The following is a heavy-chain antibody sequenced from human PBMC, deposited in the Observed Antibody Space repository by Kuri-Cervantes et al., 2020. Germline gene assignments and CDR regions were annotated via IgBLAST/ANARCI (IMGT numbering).Heavy chain of an antibody. CDR1: GFSLSNARMC. CDR2: IDWDDDK. V-gene: IGHV2-70*20. CDR3: ARASVVPAAISLYYYYYMDV. Sequence: SGPTLVKPTETLTLTCTVSGFSLSNARMCVSWVRQPPGKALEWLALIDWDDDKYYSTSLKTRLTISKDTSKNQVVLTMTNMDPVGTATYYCARASVVPAAISLYYYYYMDVWGKGTTVTVSS. J-gene: IGHJ6*03. D-gene: IGHD2-2*02.